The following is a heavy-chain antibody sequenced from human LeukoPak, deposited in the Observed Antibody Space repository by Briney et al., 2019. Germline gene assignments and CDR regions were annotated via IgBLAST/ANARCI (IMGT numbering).Heavy chain of an antibody. CDR2: IYSSDKT. CDR1: GITVSTNY. CDR3: AREIGYYFDNHASRLRGRFDV. Sequence: PGGSLRLTCAASGITVSTNYMNWVRQAPGKGLEWVSVIYSSDKTNYADSVQGRFTISRDTSKNTVYLQMNSLRGEDTAVYYCAREIGYYFDNHASRLRGRFDVWGTGTTVIVSS. J-gene: IGHJ6*04. V-gene: IGHV3-53*01. D-gene: IGHD3-22*01.